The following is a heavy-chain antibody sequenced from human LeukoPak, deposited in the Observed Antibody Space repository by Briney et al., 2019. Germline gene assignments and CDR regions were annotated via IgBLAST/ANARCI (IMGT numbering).Heavy chain of an antibody. J-gene: IGHJ4*02. Sequence: PSETLSLTCTVSGYSISRGYYWAWIRHPPGKGLKWIGSIYHSGSTYYNPSLKSRVTTSVDTSKNQFSLKLSSVTAADTAVYYCARAIEVGAMTPFDYWGQGTLATVSS. CDR1: GYSISRGYY. V-gene: IGHV4-38-2*02. CDR2: IYHSGST. CDR3: ARAIEVGAMTPFDY. D-gene: IGHD1-26*01.